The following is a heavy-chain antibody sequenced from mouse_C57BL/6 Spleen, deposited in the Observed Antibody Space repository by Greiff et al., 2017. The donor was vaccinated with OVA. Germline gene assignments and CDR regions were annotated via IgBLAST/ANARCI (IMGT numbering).Heavy chain of an antibody. CDR3: VGQLGGYDAMDY. D-gene: IGHD3-1*01. CDR2: IRSKSNNYAT. Sequence: DVMLVESGGGLVQPKGSLKLSCAASGFSFNTYAMNWVRQAPGKGLEWVARIRSKSNNYATYYADSVKDRFTISRDESESMLYLQMNNLKTEDTAMYYCVGQLGGYDAMDYWGQGTSVTVSS. J-gene: IGHJ4*01. CDR1: GFSFNTYA. V-gene: IGHV10-1*01.